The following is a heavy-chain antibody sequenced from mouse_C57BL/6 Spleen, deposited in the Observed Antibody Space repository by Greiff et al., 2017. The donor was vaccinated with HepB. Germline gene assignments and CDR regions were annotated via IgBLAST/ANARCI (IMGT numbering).Heavy chain of an antibody. V-gene: IGHV1-69*01. CDR1: GYTFTSYW. J-gene: IGHJ4*01. Sequence: VQLQHPGAELVLPGASVKLSCKASGYTFTSYWMHWVKQRPGQGLEWIGEIDPSDSYTNYNQKFKGKSTLTVDKSSSTAYIQLSSLTSEDSAVYYCARGEYGYGDYAMHYWGQGTSVTVAT. CDR3: ARGEYGYGDYAMHY. CDR2: IDPSDSYT. D-gene: IGHD2-2*01.